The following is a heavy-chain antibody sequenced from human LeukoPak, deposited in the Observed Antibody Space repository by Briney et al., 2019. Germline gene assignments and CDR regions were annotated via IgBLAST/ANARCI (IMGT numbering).Heavy chain of an antibody. CDR2: ISSSSSYI. Sequence: GGSLRLSCAASGFTFSSHAMSWVRQAPGKGLEWVSSISSSSSYIYYADSVKGRFTISRDNSKNTLYLQMNSLRAEDTAVYYCAKDLIAAAGTFWGQGTLVTVSS. J-gene: IGHJ4*02. CDR3: AKDLIAAAGTF. V-gene: IGHV3-21*01. D-gene: IGHD6-13*01. CDR1: GFTFSSHA.